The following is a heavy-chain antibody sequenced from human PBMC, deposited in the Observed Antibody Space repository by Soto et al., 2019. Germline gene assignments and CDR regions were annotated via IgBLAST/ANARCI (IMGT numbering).Heavy chain of an antibody. CDR2: INHGGST. CDR3: ARGPTYYYDRSGYCVRDY. J-gene: IGHJ4*02. D-gene: IGHD3-22*01. Sequence: QVQLQQWGAGLLKPSETLSLTCAVYGGSFSGYYWTWIRQPPGKDLEWIGEINHGGSTNYNPSLKSRVTISVDTSKNQFSLKLSSVTAADTAVYYCARGPTYYYDRSGYCVRDYWGQGTLVTVSS. V-gene: IGHV4-34*02. CDR1: GGSFSGYY.